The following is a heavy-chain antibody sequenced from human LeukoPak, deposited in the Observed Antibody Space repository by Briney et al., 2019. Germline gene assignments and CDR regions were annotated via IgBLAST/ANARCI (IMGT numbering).Heavy chain of an antibody. CDR3: ARDFPSDYYDSSGPIFDY. D-gene: IGHD3-22*01. V-gene: IGHV3-11*04. J-gene: IGHJ4*02. Sequence: GGSLRLSCAASGFTFSDYYMSWIRQAPGKGLEWVSYISSSGSTIYYADSVKGRFTISRDNAKNSLYLRMNSLRAEDTAVYYCARDFPSDYYDSSGPIFDYWGQGTLVTVSS. CDR1: GFTFSDYY. CDR2: ISSSGSTI.